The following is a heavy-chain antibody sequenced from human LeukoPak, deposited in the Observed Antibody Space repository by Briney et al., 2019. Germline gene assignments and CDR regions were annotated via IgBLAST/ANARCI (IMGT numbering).Heavy chain of an antibody. V-gene: IGHV4-39*01. CDR2: IYYSGST. J-gene: IGHJ5*02. CDR1: GGSISSSNYY. CDR3: ARHRIITRPYNWFDP. D-gene: IGHD3-10*01. Sequence: SETLSLTCTVSGGSISSSNYYWGWIRQPPGKGLEWIGTIYYSGSTYYNPSLKSRLTMSVDTSKNQFSLRLSSVTAADTAVYYCARHRIITRPYNWFDPWGQGTLVTVSS.